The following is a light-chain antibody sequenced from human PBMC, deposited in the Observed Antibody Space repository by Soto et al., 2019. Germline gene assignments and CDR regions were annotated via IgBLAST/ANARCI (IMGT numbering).Light chain of an antibody. CDR2: LIS. CDR3: MQATQPYT. V-gene: IGKV2-24*01. Sequence: DFVMTQTPLSSPVTLGQPASISCRSSQSLVHSDGNTHLSWLHQRPGQPPRLLLYLISNRFSGVPDRFSGSGAGTDFTLKSSRGEAEEFGVYYCMQATQPYTFGKGTKLETK. CDR1: QSLVHSDGNTH. J-gene: IGKJ2*01.